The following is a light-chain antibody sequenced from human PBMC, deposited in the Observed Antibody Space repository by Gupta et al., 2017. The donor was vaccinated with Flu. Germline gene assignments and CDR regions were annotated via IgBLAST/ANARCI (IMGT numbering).Light chain of an antibody. V-gene: IGLV3-19*01. J-gene: IGLJ2*01. CDR3: NSRDSSGNHGV. Sequence: SSELPPDPAVSVALGQTVRITCQGDSLRSYYASSYAPKPGPPPVLVMYGKDNRPSGIPDRFSGSSSGTTASLTLTGAQAQDEADYYYNSRDSSGNHGVFGGGTKLTVL. CDR2: GKD. CDR1: SLRSYY.